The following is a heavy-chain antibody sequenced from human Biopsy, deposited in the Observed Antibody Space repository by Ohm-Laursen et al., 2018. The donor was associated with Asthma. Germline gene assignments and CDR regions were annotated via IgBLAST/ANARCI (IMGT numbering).Heavy chain of an antibody. V-gene: IGHV3-48*04. D-gene: IGHD6-25*01. CDR3: ARVFESSEWGPFYHFGLDV. CDR1: GFTFSGYS. CDR2: ISSSGSTT. Sequence: SLRLSCSASGFTFSGYSMNWVRQAPGKGLEWVSSISSSGSTTYPAESVKGRFTISRDNAQKSLFLQMDSLRAEDTAIYYCARVFESSEWGPFYHFGLDVWGQGTTVAVSS. J-gene: IGHJ6*02.